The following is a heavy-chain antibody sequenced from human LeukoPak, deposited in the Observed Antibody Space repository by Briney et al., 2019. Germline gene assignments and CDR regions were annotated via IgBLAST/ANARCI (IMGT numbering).Heavy chain of an antibody. CDR1: GGSISSGGYS. CDR3: AREMVGWDYDTLTGYSPTRWFDP. CDR2: IYHSGST. D-gene: IGHD3-9*01. J-gene: IGHJ5*02. V-gene: IGHV4-30-2*01. Sequence: SETLPLTCAVSGGSISSGGYSWSWIRQPPGKGLEWTGYIYHSGSTYDNPSLKSRVTISVNRSKNQFSLKLTSVTAADTAVYYCAREMVGWDYDTLTGYSPTRWFDPWGQGTLVIVSS.